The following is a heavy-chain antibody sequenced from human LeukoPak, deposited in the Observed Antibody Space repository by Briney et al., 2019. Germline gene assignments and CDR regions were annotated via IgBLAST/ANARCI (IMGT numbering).Heavy chain of an antibody. V-gene: IGHV4-59*08. Sequence: SETLSLTCTVSGGSIRSYYRSWIRQSPGKGLEWLGYMYYAGSTNYNPSLKSRVTISADTSKNQFSLKLTSVTAADTAVYYCATESWIQGEDYWGQGTLVTVSS. J-gene: IGHJ4*02. CDR1: GGSIRSYY. CDR3: ATESWIQGEDY. CDR2: MYYAGST. D-gene: IGHD5-18*01.